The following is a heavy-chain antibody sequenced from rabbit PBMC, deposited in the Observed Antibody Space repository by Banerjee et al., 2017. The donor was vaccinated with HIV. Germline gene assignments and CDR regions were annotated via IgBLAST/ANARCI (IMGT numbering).Heavy chain of an antibody. CDR3: SRELVVVLMGLGYYGMDL. V-gene: IGHV1S40*01. J-gene: IGHJ6*01. D-gene: IGHD8-1*01. CDR1: GFSFSSSYN. CDR2: IYAGSSGTT. Sequence: QSLEESGGDLVKPGASLTLTCTASGFSFSSSYNICWVRQAPGKGLEWIACIYAGSSGTTYYASWARGRFTISKTSTTTVTLQMTSLTVADTATYFCSRELVVVLMGLGYYGMDLWGPGTLVTVS.